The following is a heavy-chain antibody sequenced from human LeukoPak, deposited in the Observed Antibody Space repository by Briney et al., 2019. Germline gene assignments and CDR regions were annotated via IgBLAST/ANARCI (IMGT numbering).Heavy chain of an antibody. CDR1: GFTFSSYA. J-gene: IGHJ4*02. CDR3: ARGDEIFDY. D-gene: IGHD5-24*01. V-gene: IGHV3-30-3*01. CDR2: ISHDGSNK. Sequence: PGGSLRLSRAVSGFTFSSYAIHWVRQAPGKGLEWVAFISHDGSNKYYADSVKGRFTISRDNSKNTLYVQMNSLRSEDTAVYYCARGDEIFDYWGQGTLVTVSS.